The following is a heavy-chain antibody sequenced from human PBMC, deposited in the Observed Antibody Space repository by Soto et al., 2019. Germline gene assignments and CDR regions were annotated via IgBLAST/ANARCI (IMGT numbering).Heavy chain of an antibody. CDR3: ARDLDGLHDDTSGPFPRPG. V-gene: IGHV4-30-4*08. CDR2: IHSSGSI. D-gene: IGHD3-22*01. J-gene: IGHJ1*01. CDR1: GGSISSGGYY. Sequence: SETLSLTCTVSGGSISSGGYYWSWIRQHPGKGLEWIGYIHSSGSIYYNPSLKSRATMSIDTAGNQFSLKVSSVTVAGTAVYYCARDLDGLHDDTSGPFPRPGWGQGTLVTVSS.